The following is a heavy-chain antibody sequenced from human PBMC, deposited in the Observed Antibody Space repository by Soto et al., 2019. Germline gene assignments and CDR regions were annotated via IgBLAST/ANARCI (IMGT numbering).Heavy chain of an antibody. CDR1: GYAFTTYG. J-gene: IGHJ4*02. Sequence: QVHLVQSGAEVKKPGASVKVSCKGSGYAFTTYGITWVRQAPGQGREWMGWISAHNGNTNYAQKLQGRVTVTRDTSTSTAYMELRSLRPDDTAVYYCARGRDGDYWGQGALVTVSS. CDR3: ARGRDGDY. CDR2: ISAHNGNT. V-gene: IGHV1-18*01.